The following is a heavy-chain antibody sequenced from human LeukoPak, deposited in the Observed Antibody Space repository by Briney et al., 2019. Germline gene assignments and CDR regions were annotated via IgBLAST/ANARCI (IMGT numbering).Heavy chain of an antibody. CDR3: VRDLGYTSIAARSFDY. D-gene: IGHD3-16*02. V-gene: IGHV1-3*01. Sequence: ASVKVSCKASGYTFTSYAMHWVRQAPGQRLEWMGWINAGNGNTKYSQKFQGRVTITRDTSASTAYMELSSLRSEDTAVYCCVRDLGYTSIAARSFDYWGQGTLVTVSS. CDR2: INAGNGNT. J-gene: IGHJ4*02. CDR1: GYTFTSYA.